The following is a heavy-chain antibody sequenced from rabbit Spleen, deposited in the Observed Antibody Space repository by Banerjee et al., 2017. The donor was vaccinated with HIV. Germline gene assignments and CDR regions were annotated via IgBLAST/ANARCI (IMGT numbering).Heavy chain of an antibody. Sequence: QQHLEESGGGLVQPEGSLTLTCTASGFSLSVYWICWVRQAPGKGLEWIGCIGTGAGSAHYASWVKGRFTISKTSSTTVDLKLTSLTAADTATYFCAKDLLYAGYVDYGYGTDLWGPGTLVTV. V-gene: IGHV1S45*01. CDR1: GFSLSVYW. D-gene: IGHD6-1*01. J-gene: IGHJ4*01. CDR3: AKDLLYAGYVDYGYGTDL. CDR2: IGTGAGSA.